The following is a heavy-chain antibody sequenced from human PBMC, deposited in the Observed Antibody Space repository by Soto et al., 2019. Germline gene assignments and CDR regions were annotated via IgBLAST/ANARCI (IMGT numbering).Heavy chain of an antibody. Sequence: SVKVCCEASGGTLSSYAISWVRQAPGQGLEWMGGIIPIFGTANYAQKFQGRVTITADESTSTAYMELSSLRSEDTAVYYCARVGGFLTYSSSWDPFDYWGRG. CDR1: GGTLSSYA. V-gene: IGHV1-69*13. CDR3: ARVGGFLTYSSSWDPFDY. CDR2: IIPIFGTA. J-gene: IGHJ4*02. D-gene: IGHD6-13*01.